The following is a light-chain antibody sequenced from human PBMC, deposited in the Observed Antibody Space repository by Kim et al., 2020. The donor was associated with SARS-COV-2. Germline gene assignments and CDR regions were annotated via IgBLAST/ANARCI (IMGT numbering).Light chain of an antibody. V-gene: IGLV3-19*01. CDR1: SLRSYY. CDR3: NSRDSSGNHLV. Sequence: ALGQTVSITCQGDSLRSYYASWYQQKPGQAPVLVIYGKNNRPSGIPDRFSGSNSGNTASLTITGAQAEDEADYYCNSRDSSGNHLVFGGGTQLTVL. CDR2: GKN. J-gene: IGLJ2*01.